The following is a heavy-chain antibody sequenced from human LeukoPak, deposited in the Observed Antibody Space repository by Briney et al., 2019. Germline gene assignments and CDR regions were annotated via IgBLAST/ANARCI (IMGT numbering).Heavy chain of an antibody. V-gene: IGHV4-34*01. Sequence: SETLSLTCAVYGGSFSGYYWSWIRQPPGKGLEWVGEINHSGSTNYNPSLKSRVTISVDTSKNQFSLKLSSVTAADTAVYYCARKGRYNWKLPGHGYWGQGTLVTVSS. CDR1: GGSFSGYY. D-gene: IGHD1-20*01. CDR2: INHSGST. CDR3: ARKGRYNWKLPGHGY. J-gene: IGHJ4*02.